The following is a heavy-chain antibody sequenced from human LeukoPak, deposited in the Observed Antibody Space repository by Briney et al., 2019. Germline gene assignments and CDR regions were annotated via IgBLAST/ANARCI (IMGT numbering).Heavy chain of an antibody. Sequence: SETLSLTCTVSGGSISSGDYYWSWIRQPPGKGLEWIGYIYYSGSTYYNPSLKSRVTISVDTSKHQFSLKLSSVTAADTAVYYCARGGAAYYDFWSGYPIYGMDVWGQGTTVTVSS. J-gene: IGHJ6*02. CDR2: IYYSGST. CDR1: GGSISSGDYY. D-gene: IGHD3-3*01. CDR3: ARGGAAYYDFWSGYPIYGMDV. V-gene: IGHV4-30-4*01.